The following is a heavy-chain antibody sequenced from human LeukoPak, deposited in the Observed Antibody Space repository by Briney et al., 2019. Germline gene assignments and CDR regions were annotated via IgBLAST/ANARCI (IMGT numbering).Heavy chain of an antibody. J-gene: IGHJ3*02. CDR3: ASSLVVVPDAIKPGAFDI. V-gene: IGHV3-64*01. D-gene: IGHD2-2*01. CDR2: ISSDGITT. CDR1: GFTLNNYP. Sequence: AGGSLRLSCAASGFTLNNYPMHWVRQAPGKGLEYVSAISSDGITTYYANSVKGRFTISRDNSKNTLYLQMGGLRAEDMAVYYCASSLVVVPDAIKPGAFDIWGQGTMVTL.